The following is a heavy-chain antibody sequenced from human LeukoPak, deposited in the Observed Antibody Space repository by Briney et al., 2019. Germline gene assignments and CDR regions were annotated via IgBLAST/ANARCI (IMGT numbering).Heavy chain of an antibody. D-gene: IGHD6-13*01. Sequence: PVGSLRLFCAASGFTFSSCAMSWVRQAPGKGLEWVSAISGSVGNTYYADSVKGRFTISRDNSKNTLYLQMNSLRAEDTAVYYCAKVPLSAAGGWFDPWGRGTLVTVSS. CDR1: GFTFSSCA. J-gene: IGHJ5*02. CDR3: AKVPLSAAGGWFDP. V-gene: IGHV3-23*01. CDR2: ISGSVGNT.